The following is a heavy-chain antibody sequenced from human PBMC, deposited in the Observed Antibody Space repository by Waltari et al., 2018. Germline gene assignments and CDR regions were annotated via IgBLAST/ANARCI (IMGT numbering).Heavy chain of an antibody. V-gene: IGHV3-7*02. CDR3: ARAYH. CDR1: GFSFSSNW. CDR2: IKQDGSEE. Sequence: EVQLVESGGGSVQPGGSLRLSCAASGFSFSSNWLGWVRQAPGKGLEGVASIKQDGSEEYYVDSVKGRFTISRDNAKNSLYLQMNNLRVEDTAIYYCARAYHWGQGTLVTVSS. J-gene: IGHJ5*02.